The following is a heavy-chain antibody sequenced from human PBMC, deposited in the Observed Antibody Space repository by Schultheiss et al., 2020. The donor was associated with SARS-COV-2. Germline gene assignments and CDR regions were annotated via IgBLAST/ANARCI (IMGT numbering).Heavy chain of an antibody. CDR3: AISVSPAEAGQSFDY. CDR1: GGSISSGGYS. CDR2: IYHSGST. J-gene: IGHJ4*02. V-gene: IGHV4-30-2*01. D-gene: IGHD6-19*01. Sequence: SETLSLTCAVSGGSISSGGYSWSWIRQPPGKGLEWIGYIYHSGSTYYNPSLKSRVTISVDKSKNQFSLKLSSVTAADTAVYYCAISVSPAEAGQSFDYWGQGTLVTVSS.